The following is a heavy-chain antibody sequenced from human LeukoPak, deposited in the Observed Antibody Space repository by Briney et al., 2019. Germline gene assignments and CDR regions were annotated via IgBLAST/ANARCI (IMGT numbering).Heavy chain of an antibody. CDR2: IYYTGST. Sequence: SETLSPTCTVSRGSLSSYYWSWIRQPPGKGLEWIAYIYYTGSTNYNPSLKSRVTISVDTSENQFSLRLSSVTAADTAVYYCAKLTGTYFDYWGQGTLVTVSS. V-gene: IGHV4-59*01. CDR3: AKLTGTYFDY. CDR1: RGSLSSYY. J-gene: IGHJ4*02. D-gene: IGHD7-27*01.